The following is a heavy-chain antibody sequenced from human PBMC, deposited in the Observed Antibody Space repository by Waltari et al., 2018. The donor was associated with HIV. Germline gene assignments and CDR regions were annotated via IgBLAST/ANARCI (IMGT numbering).Heavy chain of an antibody. CDR2: MNPNSGNT. J-gene: IGHJ4*02. CDR3: ARGRQFEYSSSFVDY. CDR1: GYTFTSYD. Sequence: QVQLVQSGAEVKKPGASVKVTCKASGYTFTSYDIIWVRQASGQGLEWMGWMNPNSGNTGDAQKFQGRVTMTRNTSISTAYMELSSLRSEDTAVYYCARGRQFEYSSSFVDYWGQGTLVTVSS. D-gene: IGHD6-6*01. V-gene: IGHV1-8*01.